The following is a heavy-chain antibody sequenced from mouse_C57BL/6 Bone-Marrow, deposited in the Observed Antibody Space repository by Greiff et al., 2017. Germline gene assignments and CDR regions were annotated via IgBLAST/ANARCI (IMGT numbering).Heavy chain of an antibody. V-gene: IGHV5-6*01. CDR1: GFTFSSYG. CDR3: ARRGTTVVAKAMDY. Sequence: EVQLQQSGGDLVKPGGSLKLSCAASGFTFSSYGMSWVRQTPDKRLEWVATISSGGSYTYYPDSVKGRITISRDKAKNNLYLQMSSLKSEDTAMYYCARRGTTVVAKAMDYWGQGTSVTVSS. CDR2: ISSGGSYT. J-gene: IGHJ4*01. D-gene: IGHD1-1*01.